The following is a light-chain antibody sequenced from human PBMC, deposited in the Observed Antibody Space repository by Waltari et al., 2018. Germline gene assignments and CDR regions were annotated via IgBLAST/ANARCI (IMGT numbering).Light chain of an antibody. CDR1: QSVSSF. CDR2: DAS. CDR3: QQRSNVLFA. V-gene: IGKV3-11*01. J-gene: IGKJ3*01. Sequence: EVVLTQSPATLSLSPGERATLSCRASQSVSSFLAWYQQKPGQAPRLLIYDASNRATGIPARFSGSGSGTDFTLTISSLEPEDFAVYYCQQRSNVLFAFGPGTKVYFK.